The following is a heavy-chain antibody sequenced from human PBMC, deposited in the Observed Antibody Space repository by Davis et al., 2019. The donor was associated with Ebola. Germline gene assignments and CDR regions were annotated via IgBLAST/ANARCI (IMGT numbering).Heavy chain of an antibody. CDR2: ISGSGGST. Sequence: GESLKTSCAASGFTFSNYAMSWVRQAPGKGLEWVSGISGSGGSTYYADSVKGRFTISRDNSRNTLYLQMNSLRAEDRAIYYCAKVLGRRGFDYWGQGTLVTVSS. V-gene: IGHV3-23*01. CDR1: GFTFSNYA. J-gene: IGHJ4*02. D-gene: IGHD2-15*01. CDR3: AKVLGRRGFDY.